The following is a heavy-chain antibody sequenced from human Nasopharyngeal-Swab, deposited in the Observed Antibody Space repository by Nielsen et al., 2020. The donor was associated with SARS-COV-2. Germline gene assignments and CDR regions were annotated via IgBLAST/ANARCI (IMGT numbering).Heavy chain of an antibody. D-gene: IGHD2-2*01. CDR2: IIPILGIA. Sequence: WVRQAPGQGIEWMGGIIPILGIANYAQKFQGRVTITADKSTSTAYMELSSLRSEDTAVYYCARGGGGVVVPAAIGWFDPWGQGTLVTVSS. J-gene: IGHJ5*02. V-gene: IGHV1-69*10. CDR3: ARGGGGVVVPAAIGWFDP.